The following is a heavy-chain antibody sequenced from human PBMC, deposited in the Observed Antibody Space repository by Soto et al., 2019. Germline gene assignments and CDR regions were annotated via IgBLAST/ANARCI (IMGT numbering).Heavy chain of an antibody. J-gene: IGHJ4*02. D-gene: IGHD3-10*01. CDR3: AGGAILRGVISPSGFLDY. CDR1: GGSISSTNYY. Sequence: SETLSLTCTVSGGSISSTNYYWNWIRQHPGKGLEWIGYIYYSGTTYYNPSLKSRVTIFVDTSENQFSLQLSSVTAADTAVYYCAGGAILRGVISPSGFLDYWGQGSLVTVSS. V-gene: IGHV4-31*03. CDR2: IYYSGTT.